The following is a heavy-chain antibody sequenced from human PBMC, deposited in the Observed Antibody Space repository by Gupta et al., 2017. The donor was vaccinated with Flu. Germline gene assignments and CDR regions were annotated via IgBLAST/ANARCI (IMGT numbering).Heavy chain of an antibody. CDR3: AKDSYSSPSHNWFDP. CDR2: ISWNSGSI. D-gene: IGHD6-13*01. Sequence: EVQLVESGGGLVQPGRSLRLSCAASGFTFDDYAMHWVRQAPGKGLEWVSGISWNSGSIGYADSVKGRFTISRDNAKNSLYLQMNSLRAEDTALYYCAKDSYSSPSHNWFDPWGQGTLVTVSS. J-gene: IGHJ5*02. CDR1: GFTFDDYA. V-gene: IGHV3-9*01.